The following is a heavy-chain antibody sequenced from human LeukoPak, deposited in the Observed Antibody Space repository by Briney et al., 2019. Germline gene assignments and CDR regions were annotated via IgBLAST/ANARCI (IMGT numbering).Heavy chain of an antibody. CDR3: QLVSSSSGDY. Sequence: ASLRLSCAASGFTFSSYAMSWVRPAPGKGLELVSAISGSGGSTYYADSVKGRFTISRDNSKNTLYLQMNSLRAEDTAVYYCQLVSSSSGDYWGQGTLVTVSS. V-gene: IGHV3-23*01. D-gene: IGHD6-6*01. CDR1: GFTFSSYA. CDR2: ISGSGGST. J-gene: IGHJ4*02.